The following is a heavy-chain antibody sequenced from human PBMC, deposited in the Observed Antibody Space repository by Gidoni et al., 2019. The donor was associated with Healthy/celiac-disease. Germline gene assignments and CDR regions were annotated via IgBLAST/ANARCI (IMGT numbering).Heavy chain of an antibody. Sequence: QLQLQESGSGLVKPSQTLSLTCAVSGSSISSGGYSWRWIRQPPGKGLEWIGYIYHSGSTYYNPSLKSRVTISVDRSKNQFSLKLSSVTAADTAVYYCARDGSGGNVDYWGQGTLVTVSS. CDR1: GSSISSGGYS. V-gene: IGHV4-30-2*01. CDR3: ARDGSGGNVDY. J-gene: IGHJ4*02. D-gene: IGHD2-15*01. CDR2: IYHSGST.